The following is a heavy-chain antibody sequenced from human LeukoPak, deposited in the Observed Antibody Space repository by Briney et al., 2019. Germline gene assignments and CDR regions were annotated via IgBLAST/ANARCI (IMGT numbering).Heavy chain of an antibody. CDR2: ISRNSRYI. Sequence: GGSLRLSCAASGFTFSTYSMNWVRQAPGKGLEWVSSISRNSRYIYYADSMRGRFTISRDNAKNSLYLQMNSLKPEDTAVYYCARGSNRITMIVVAFDYWGQGTLVTVSS. J-gene: IGHJ4*02. D-gene: IGHD3-22*01. CDR1: GFTFSTYS. CDR3: ARGSNRITMIVVAFDY. V-gene: IGHV3-21*06.